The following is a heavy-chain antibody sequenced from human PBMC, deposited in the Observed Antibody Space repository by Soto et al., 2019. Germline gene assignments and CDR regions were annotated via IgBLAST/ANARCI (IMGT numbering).Heavy chain of an antibody. Sequence: QLLLQESGPGLVKPSETLSLTCTVSGGSILDSTYYWAWIRQSPGKGLEWTGTIFYSGGTFYTPSLKSPLTMSVDTSNNHFSLKRSSVTAADTAVYYCARQASGYYYGWFDPWGPGTLVTVSS. V-gene: IGHV4-39*01. CDR1: GGSILDSTYY. CDR2: IFYSGGT. J-gene: IGHJ5*02. CDR3: ARQASGYYYGWFDP. D-gene: IGHD3-22*01.